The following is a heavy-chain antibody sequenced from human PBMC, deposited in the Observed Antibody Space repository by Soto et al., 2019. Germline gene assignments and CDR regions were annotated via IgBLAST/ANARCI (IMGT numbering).Heavy chain of an antibody. CDR1: GYTFTGYY. CDR3: ARGNSVTIFGVIIPRLDGGMDV. V-gene: IGHV1-2*04. J-gene: IGHJ6*02. CDR2: INPNSGDT. Sequence: GASVKVSCKASGYTFTGYYMHWVRQAPGQGLEWMGWINPNSGDTNYAQKFQGWVTMTRDTSISTAYMELSRLGSDDTAVYYCARGNSVTIFGVIIPRLDGGMDVWGQGTTVTVSS. D-gene: IGHD3-3*01.